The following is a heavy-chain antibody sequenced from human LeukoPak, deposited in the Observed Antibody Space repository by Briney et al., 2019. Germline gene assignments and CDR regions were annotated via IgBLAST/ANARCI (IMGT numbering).Heavy chain of an antibody. CDR3: ARAVPSTYYYDSSGYPDY. J-gene: IGHJ4*02. CDR1: GFTFSSYG. Sequence: PGRSLRLSCAASGFTFSSYGMHWVRQAPGKGLEWVSSISSSSSYIYYADSVKGRFTISRDNAKNSLYLQMNSLRAEDTAVYYCARAVPSTYYYDSSGYPDYWGQGTLVTVSS. V-gene: IGHV3-21*01. D-gene: IGHD3-22*01. CDR2: ISSSSSYI.